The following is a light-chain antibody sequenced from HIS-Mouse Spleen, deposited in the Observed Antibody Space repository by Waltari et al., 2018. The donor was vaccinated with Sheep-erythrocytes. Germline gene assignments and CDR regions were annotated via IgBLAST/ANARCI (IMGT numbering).Light chain of an antibody. Sequence: QSALTQPPSASGSPGQSVTISCTGTSSYVGCYNYVSWYQQHPGKAPKLMIYEVSKRPSGVPDRFSGSKSGNTASLTVSGLQAEDEADYYCSSYAGSNNFVVFGGGTKLTVL. CDR2: EVS. J-gene: IGLJ2*01. CDR1: SSYVGCYNY. CDR3: SSYAGSNNFVV. V-gene: IGLV2-8*01.